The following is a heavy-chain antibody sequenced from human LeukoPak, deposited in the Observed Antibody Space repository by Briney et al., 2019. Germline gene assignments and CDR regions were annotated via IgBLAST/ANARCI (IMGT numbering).Heavy chain of an antibody. V-gene: IGHV4-34*01. CDR2: INHSGST. Sequence: SEILSLTCAVYGGSFSGYYWSWIRQPPGKGLEWIGEINHSGSTNYNPSLKSRVTISVDTSKNQFSLKLSSVTAADTAVYYCASPAWGGDYPKPLDYWGQGTLVTVSS. CDR1: GGSFSGYY. CDR3: ASPAWGGDYPKPLDY. J-gene: IGHJ4*02. D-gene: IGHD4-17*01.